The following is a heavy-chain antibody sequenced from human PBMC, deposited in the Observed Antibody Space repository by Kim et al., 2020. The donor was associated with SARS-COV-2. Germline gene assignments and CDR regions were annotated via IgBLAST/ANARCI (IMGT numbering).Heavy chain of an antibody. D-gene: IGHD5-12*01. CDR2: ST. J-gene: IGHJ4*02. Sequence: STYYADSVKGRFTISIDNSKNTLYLQMNSLRAEDTAVYYCAKDRLVATIVWGQGTLVTVSS. CDR3: AKDRLVATIV. V-gene: IGHV3-23*01.